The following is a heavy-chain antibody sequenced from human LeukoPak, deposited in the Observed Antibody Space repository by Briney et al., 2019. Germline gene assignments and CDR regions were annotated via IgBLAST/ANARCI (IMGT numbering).Heavy chain of an antibody. Sequence: GGSLRLSCAASEFSVGSNYMTWVRQAPGKGLEWVAFIRYDGSNKYYADSVKGRFTISRDNSKNTLYLQMNSLRAEDTAVYYCAKDGSVTPSYAFDIWGQGTMVTVSS. CDR1: EFSVGSNY. CDR2: IRYDGSNK. CDR3: AKDGSVTPSYAFDI. J-gene: IGHJ3*02. V-gene: IGHV3-30*02. D-gene: IGHD2-21*02.